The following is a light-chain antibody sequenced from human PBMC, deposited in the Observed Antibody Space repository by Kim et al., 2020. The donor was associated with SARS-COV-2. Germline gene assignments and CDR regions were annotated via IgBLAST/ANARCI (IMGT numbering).Light chain of an antibody. CDR2: DAS. CDR3: QKYYGAPLT. J-gene: IGKJ4*01. CDR1: QGISNY. Sequence: GDRVTITCRVSQGISNYLAWYQQKPGKVPKLLIHDASTLRSGVPSRFSGSGSGTDFTLTITSQQPEDVATYYCQKYYGAPLTFGGGTKVDIK. V-gene: IGKV1-27*01.